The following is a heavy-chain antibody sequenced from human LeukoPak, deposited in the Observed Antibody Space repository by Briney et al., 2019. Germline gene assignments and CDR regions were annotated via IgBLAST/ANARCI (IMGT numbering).Heavy chain of an antibody. CDR2: TRFDGSIK. V-gene: IGHV3-33*01. CDR1: GFIFSDYG. Sequence: GGSLRLSCAVSGFIFSDYGFHWVRQAPGKGLECVAVTRFDGSIKQYADSVKGRFTISRDDSKNTLCLQMNFLKSEDTAVYYCARWGGTRQYYFDYWGQGTLVTVSS. J-gene: IGHJ4*02. D-gene: IGHD1-1*01. CDR3: ARWGGTRQYYFDY.